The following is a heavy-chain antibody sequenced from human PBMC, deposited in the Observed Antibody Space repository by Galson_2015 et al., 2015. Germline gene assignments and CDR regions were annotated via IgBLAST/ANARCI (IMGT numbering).Heavy chain of an antibody. J-gene: IGHJ4*02. Sequence: SLRLSCAGSGITVSSNYMSWVRRAPGKGLEWVSVIYSGGNTYNADSVKSRFTISRDNSKNTLYLQMNSLRAEDTAVYYCARDSSSSGIDYWGQGTLVTVSS. CDR3: ARDSSSSGIDY. CDR1: GITVSSNY. D-gene: IGHD6-6*01. CDR2: IYSGGNT. V-gene: IGHV3-53*01.